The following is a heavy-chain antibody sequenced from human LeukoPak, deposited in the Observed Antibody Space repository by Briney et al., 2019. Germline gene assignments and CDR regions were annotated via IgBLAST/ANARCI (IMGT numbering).Heavy chain of an antibody. D-gene: IGHD3-22*01. CDR2: ISAGGDST. CDR1: GFTFSSYA. Sequence: GGSLRLSCAASGFTFSSYAMSWVRQAPGKGQGWVAAISAGGDSTYYADSVKGRFTISRDNSKNTLYLQMNSLRAEDTALYYCAKLFTYYYDSSGLVGDAFDIWGQGTMVTVSS. J-gene: IGHJ3*02. V-gene: IGHV3-23*01. CDR3: AKLFTYYYDSSGLVGDAFDI.